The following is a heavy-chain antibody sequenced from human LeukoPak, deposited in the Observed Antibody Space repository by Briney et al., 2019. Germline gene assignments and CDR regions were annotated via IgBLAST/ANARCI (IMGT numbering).Heavy chain of an antibody. CDR1: GFTFQSYA. J-gene: IGHJ4*02. CDR2: ISGSGGST. Sequence: GGSLRLSCAASGFTFQSYAMRGVRQAPGRGLEGVSAISGSGGSTYYADSVKGRFTISREHSKNAQYLQMTNLRAEDTAVYYCAKDLYSGSYCDLVYWGQGTLVTVPS. D-gene: IGHD1-26*01. CDR3: AKDLYSGSYCDLVY. V-gene: IGHV3-23*01.